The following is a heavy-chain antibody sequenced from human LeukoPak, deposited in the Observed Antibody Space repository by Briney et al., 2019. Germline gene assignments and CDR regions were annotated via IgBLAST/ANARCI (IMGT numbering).Heavy chain of an antibody. CDR2: MNPNSGNT. V-gene: IGHV1-8*03. J-gene: IGHJ4*02. CDR3: ARGYSIFTVRLLGY. D-gene: IGHD4-11*01. CDR1: GYTFTSYD. Sequence: GASVKVSCKASGYTFTSYDINWVRQATGQGLEWMGWMNPNSGNTGYAQKLQGRVTITRNTSISTAYMELSSLRSEDTAVYYCARGYSIFTVRLLGYWGQGTLVTVSS.